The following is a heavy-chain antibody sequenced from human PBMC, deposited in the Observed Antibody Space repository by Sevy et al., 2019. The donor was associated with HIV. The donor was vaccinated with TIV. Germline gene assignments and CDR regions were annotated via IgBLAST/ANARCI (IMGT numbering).Heavy chain of an antibody. J-gene: IGHJ4*02. CDR1: GYTFSDYY. D-gene: IGHD2-8*02. CDR3: AREGFPLAVVTGVNSGFDY. Sequence: ASVKVSCKASGYTFSDYYMHWVRHAPGQGLEWMGWINGNSGGTNYARDFRGRVTMARDTSICTAYMELIGLTFDDTAAYYCAREGFPLAVVTGVNSGFDYWGQGTLVTVSS. V-gene: IGHV1-2*02. CDR2: INGNSGGT.